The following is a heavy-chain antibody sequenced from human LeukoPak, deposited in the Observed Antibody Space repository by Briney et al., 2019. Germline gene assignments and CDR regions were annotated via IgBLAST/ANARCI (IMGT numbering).Heavy chain of an antibody. V-gene: IGHV3-11*01. Sequence: GGSLRLSWAASGFTFRDYYMSWIRQAPGKGLEWVSYISSSGSTIYYADSVKGRFTISRDNAKNSLYLQMNSLRAEDTALYHCARDRGGDYYDSSGFDPWGQGTLVTVSS. CDR2: ISSSGSTI. CDR1: GFTFRDYY. D-gene: IGHD3-22*01. J-gene: IGHJ5*02. CDR3: ARDRGGDYYDSSGFDP.